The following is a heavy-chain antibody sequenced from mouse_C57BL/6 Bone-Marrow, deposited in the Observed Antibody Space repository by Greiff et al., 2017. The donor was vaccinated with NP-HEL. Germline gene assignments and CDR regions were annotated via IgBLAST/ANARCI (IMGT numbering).Heavy chain of an antibody. Sequence: QVQLQQSGAELARPGASVKLSCKASGYTFTSYGISWVKQRTGQGLEWIGEIYPRSGNTYYNEKFKGKATLTADKSSSTAYMELRSLTSEDSAVYFCAREAYYSNYVRYAMDYWGQGTSVTVSS. CDR3: AREAYYSNYVRYAMDY. V-gene: IGHV1-81*01. J-gene: IGHJ4*01. D-gene: IGHD2-5*01. CDR2: IYPRSGNT. CDR1: GYTFTSYG.